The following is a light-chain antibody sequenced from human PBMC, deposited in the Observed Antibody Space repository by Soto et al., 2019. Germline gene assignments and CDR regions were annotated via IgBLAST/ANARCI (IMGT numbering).Light chain of an antibody. V-gene: IGKV3D-20*02. CDR3: QQYNNWPPWT. CDR1: QSVSGSY. Sequence: EIVLTQSPGTLSLSPGERATLSCRASQSVSGSYLAWYQQKPGQAPRLLIFAASSRATGIPDRFSGSGSGTDFTLTIRRLEPEDFALYYCQQYNNWPPWTFGQGTKVDIK. J-gene: IGKJ1*01. CDR2: AAS.